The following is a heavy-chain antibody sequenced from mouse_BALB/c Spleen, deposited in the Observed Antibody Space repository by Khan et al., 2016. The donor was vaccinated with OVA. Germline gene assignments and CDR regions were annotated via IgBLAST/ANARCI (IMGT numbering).Heavy chain of an antibody. CDR3: ARNYDYDEGLAY. J-gene: IGHJ3*01. V-gene: IGHV2-2*02. CDR2: IWSGGST. D-gene: IGHD2-4*01. Sequence: QVQLKESGPGLVQPSQSLSITCTVSGFSLTNYGVHWVRQSPGKGLEWLGLIWSGGSTDYNAAFISRLSISKDNSKSQVFFKMNSLQANDTVIYYCARNYDYDEGLAYWGQGTLVTVSA. CDR1: GFSLTNYG.